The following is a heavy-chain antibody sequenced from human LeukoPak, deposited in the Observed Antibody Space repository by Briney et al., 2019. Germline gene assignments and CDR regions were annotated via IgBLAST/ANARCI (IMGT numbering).Heavy chain of an antibody. D-gene: IGHD2-15*01. CDR2: INPNSGGT. CDR3: ARSSLAISRVVAAVSDY. V-gene: IGHV1-2*06. Sequence: ASVKVSCKASGYTFTGYYMHWVRQAPGQGLEWMRRINPNSGGTNYAQKFQGRVTMTRDTSISTAYMELGRLRSDDTAVYYCARSSLAISRVVAAVSDYWGQGTLVTVSS. CDR1: GYTFTGYY. J-gene: IGHJ4*02.